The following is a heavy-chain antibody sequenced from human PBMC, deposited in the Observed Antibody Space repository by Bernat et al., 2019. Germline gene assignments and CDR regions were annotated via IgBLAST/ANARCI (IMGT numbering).Heavy chain of an antibody. CDR2: IKSENDGGTT. D-gene: IGHD2-15*01. Sequence: EVQLVEAGGALVEPGGSLRVSCEASGFAFKYAWVSWVRQAPGKGLQWVARIKSENDGGTTDYAASVYGRFTISRDDSRNMLYLQMNSLKPEDTGVYYCTSDNGSRGGLHDYWGQGTLVTVSS. CDR1: GFAFKYAW. J-gene: IGHJ4*02. V-gene: IGHV3-15*02. CDR3: TSDNGSRGGLHDY.